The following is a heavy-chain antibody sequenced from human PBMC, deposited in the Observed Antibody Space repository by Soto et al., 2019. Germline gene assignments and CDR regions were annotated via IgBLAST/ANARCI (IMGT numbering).Heavy chain of an antibody. D-gene: IGHD6-19*01. CDR3: ARRQWLVVGSGWYFDL. J-gene: IGHJ2*01. CDR1: GGTFSSYT. V-gene: IGHV1-69*02. CDR2: IIPLLGIA. Sequence: QVQLVQSGAEVKKPGSSVKVSCKASGGTFSSYTISWVRQAPGQGLEWMGRIIPLLGIANYAQKFQGRVTITADKSTSTAYKGLSSLRSEDTAVYYCARRQWLVVGSGWYFDLWGRGTLVTVSS.